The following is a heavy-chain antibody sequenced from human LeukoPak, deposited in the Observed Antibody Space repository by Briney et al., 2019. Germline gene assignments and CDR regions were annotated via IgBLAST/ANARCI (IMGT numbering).Heavy chain of an antibody. D-gene: IGHD6-13*01. CDR3: ATGYSTSLYNWFDP. CDR1: GYTFTSYD. J-gene: IGHJ5*02. Sequence: ASVTVSCKASGYTFTSYDINWVRQATGQGLEWMEWMNPNSGNTGYAQKFQGRVTMTRNTSISTAYMELSSLRSEDTAVYYCATGYSTSLYNWFDPRGQGTLVTVSS. CDR2: MNPNSGNT. V-gene: IGHV1-8*01.